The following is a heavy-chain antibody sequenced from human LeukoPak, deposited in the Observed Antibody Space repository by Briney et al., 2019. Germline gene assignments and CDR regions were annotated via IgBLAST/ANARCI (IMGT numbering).Heavy chain of an antibody. CDR3: AKLSGSYSFDY. CDR1: GFTFSNFW. V-gene: IGHV3-7*01. Sequence: GGSLRLSCATSGFTFSNFWMSWVRQAPGKGLEWVANIKQDGSEKHYADSVKGRFTISRDNSKNTLYLQMNSLRAEDTAVYYCAKLSGSYSFDYWGQGTLVTVSS. CDR2: IKQDGSEK. D-gene: IGHD1-26*01. J-gene: IGHJ4*02.